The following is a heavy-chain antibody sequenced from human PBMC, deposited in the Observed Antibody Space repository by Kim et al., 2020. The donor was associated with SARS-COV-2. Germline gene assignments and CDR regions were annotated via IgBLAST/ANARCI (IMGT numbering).Heavy chain of an antibody. CDR1: GGSISSGGYY. D-gene: IGHD4-4*01. J-gene: IGHJ5*02. Sequence: SETLSLTCTVSGGSISSGGYYWSWIRQHPGKGLEWIGYIYYSGSTYYNPSLKSRVTISVDTSKNQFSLKLSSVTAADTAVYYCARDYDYSNNPGFDPWGQGTLVTVSS. CDR3: ARDYDYSNNPGFDP. CDR2: IYYSGST. V-gene: IGHV4-31*03.